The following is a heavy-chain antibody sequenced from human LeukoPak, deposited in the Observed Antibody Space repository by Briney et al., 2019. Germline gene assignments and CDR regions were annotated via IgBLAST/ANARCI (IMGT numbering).Heavy chain of an antibody. Sequence: PGGSLRLSCAASAFTFSSYTMTWVRQAPGKGLEWVSHISSSSSTIHYAGSVKGRFTISRDNAKNSLYLQMNSLRAEGTAVYYCARERYSSEDDAFDIWGQGTVATVSS. J-gene: IGHJ3*02. V-gene: IGHV3-48*01. CDR2: ISSSSSTI. CDR3: ARERYSSEDDAFDI. CDR1: AFTFSSYT. D-gene: IGHD6-19*01.